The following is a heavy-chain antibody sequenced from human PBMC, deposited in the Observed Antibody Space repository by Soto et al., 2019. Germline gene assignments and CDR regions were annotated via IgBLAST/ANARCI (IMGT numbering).Heavy chain of an antibody. CDR3: ARDKSPPDAFDI. CDR1: GFTFSSYS. J-gene: IGHJ3*02. CDR2: ISSSSSTI. Sequence: EVQLVESGGGLVQPGGSLRLSCAASGFTFSSYSMNWVRQAPGKGLEWVSYISSSSSTIYYADSVKGRFTISRDNAKNSLYVQMNSLRAEDTAVYYCARDKSPPDAFDIWGQGTMVTVSS. V-gene: IGHV3-48*01.